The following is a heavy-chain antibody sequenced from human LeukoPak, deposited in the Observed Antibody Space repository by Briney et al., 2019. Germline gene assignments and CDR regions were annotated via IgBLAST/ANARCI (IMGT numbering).Heavy chain of an antibody. CDR2: IYYSGST. V-gene: IGHV4-59*01. Sequence: SETLSLTCTVSGGSINSYYWSWIRQPPGKGLEWIGSIYYSGSTNYNPSLKSRVTISVDTSKDQFSLRLSSVTAADTAVYNCARGRYSSSWYLDYWGQGALVTVSS. D-gene: IGHD6-13*01. CDR3: ARGRYSSSWYLDY. CDR1: GGSINSYY. J-gene: IGHJ4*02.